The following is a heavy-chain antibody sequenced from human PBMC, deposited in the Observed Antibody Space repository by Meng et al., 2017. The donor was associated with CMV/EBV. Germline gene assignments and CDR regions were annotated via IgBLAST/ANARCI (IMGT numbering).Heavy chain of an antibody. CDR1: CSNSAA. CDR3: ARGIYDSSGYYYYYFDY. Sequence: CSNSAAWTWIRQARSRGLEWLGRTYYRSKWYNDYAVSVKSRITINPDTSKNQFSLQLNSVTPEDTAAYYCARGIYDSSGYYYYYFDYWGQGTLVTVSS. J-gene: IGHJ4*02. D-gene: IGHD3-22*01. V-gene: IGHV6-1*01. CDR2: TYYRSKWYN.